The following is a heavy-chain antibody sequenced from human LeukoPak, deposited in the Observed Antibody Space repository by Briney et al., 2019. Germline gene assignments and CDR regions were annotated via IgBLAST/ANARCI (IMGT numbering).Heavy chain of an antibody. CDR1: GGSISSYY. CDR2: IYYSGST. V-gene: IGHV4-59*01. Sequence: SETLSLTCTVSGGSISSYYWSWIRQPPGKGLEWIGYIYYSGSTNYNPSLKCRVTISVDTSKNQFSLQLSSVTAEDTAVYYCARGNYGDYGGDFDYWGQGTLVTVSS. D-gene: IGHD4-17*01. J-gene: IGHJ4*02. CDR3: ARGNYGDYGGDFDY.